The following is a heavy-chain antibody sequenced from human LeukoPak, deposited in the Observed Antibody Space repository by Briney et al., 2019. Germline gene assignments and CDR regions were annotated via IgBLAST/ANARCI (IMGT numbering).Heavy chain of an antibody. D-gene: IGHD5-18*01. V-gene: IGHV1-69*04. CDR3: ARVRYSYGSFDYWFDP. CDR2: IIPILGIA. J-gene: IGHJ5*02. Sequence: EASVKVSRKASGGTFSSYAISWVRQAPGQGLEWMGRIIPILGIANYAQKFQGRVTVTADKSTSTAYMGLSSLRSEDTAVYYCARVRYSYGSFDYWFDPWGQGTLVTVSS. CDR1: GGTFSSYA.